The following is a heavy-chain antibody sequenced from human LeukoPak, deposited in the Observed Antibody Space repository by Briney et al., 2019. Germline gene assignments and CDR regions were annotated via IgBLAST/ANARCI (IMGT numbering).Heavy chain of an antibody. CDR1: GGSISSGDYY. J-gene: IGHJ4*02. CDR3: ANINWNDEGYYFDY. CDR2: IYYSGST. Sequence: SETLSLTCTVSGGSISSGDYYWSWIRQPPGKGLEWIGYIYYSGSTYYNPSLKSRVTISVDKSKNQFSLKLSSVTAADTAVYYCANINWNDEGYYFDYWGQGTLVTVSS. V-gene: IGHV4-30-4*01. D-gene: IGHD1-20*01.